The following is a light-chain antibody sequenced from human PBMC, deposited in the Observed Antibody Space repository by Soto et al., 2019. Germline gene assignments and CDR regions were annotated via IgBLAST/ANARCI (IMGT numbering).Light chain of an antibody. V-gene: IGKV3-15*01. J-gene: IGKJ1*01. Sequence: EIVLTQSPATLSVSPGERATLSCRANPNIISNLAWYQQRPGQTPRLLFYGASTRATGIPARFSGSGSGTEFTLTISSLQSEDFAVYYCQQYYTWPRTFGQGTKVDIK. CDR2: GAS. CDR3: QQYYTWPRT. CDR1: PNIISN.